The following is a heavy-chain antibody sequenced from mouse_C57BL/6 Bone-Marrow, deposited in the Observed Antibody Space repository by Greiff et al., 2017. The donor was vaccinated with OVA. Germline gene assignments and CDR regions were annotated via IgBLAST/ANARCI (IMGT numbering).Heavy chain of an antibody. Sequence: QVQLKQSGPELVKPGASVKISCKASGYAFSSSWMNWVKQRPGKGLEWIGRIYPGDGDTNYNGKFKGNATLTADKSSSTAYMPRSSLTSEDSAVYDCARKGWLLGYWGQGTTLTVSS. J-gene: IGHJ2*01. V-gene: IGHV1-82*01. CDR2: IYPGDGDT. D-gene: IGHD2-3*01. CDR1: GYAFSSSW. CDR3: ARKGWLLGY.